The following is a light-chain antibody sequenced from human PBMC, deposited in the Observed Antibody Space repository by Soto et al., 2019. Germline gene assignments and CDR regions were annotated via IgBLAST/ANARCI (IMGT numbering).Light chain of an antibody. J-gene: IGLJ2*01. V-gene: IGLV1-40*01. CDR2: GNS. CDR1: SSNIGAGYD. Sequence: QSVLTQPPSVSGAPGQRVTISCTGSSSNIGAGYDVHWYQQLPGTAPKRLMYGNSNRPSGVPDRFSGSKSGTSASLAITGLQAEDEADYYCQSYDSSLSVVFGGETKLTVL. CDR3: QSYDSSLSVV.